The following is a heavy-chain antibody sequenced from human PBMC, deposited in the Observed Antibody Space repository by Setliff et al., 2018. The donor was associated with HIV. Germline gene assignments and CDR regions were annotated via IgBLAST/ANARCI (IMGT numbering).Heavy chain of an antibody. CDR3: ARERLRFLEWLPLDY. J-gene: IGHJ4*02. Sequence: PGGSLRLSCAVAGFSFSNYAMTWVRQAPGKGLEWVSAIAGTSASTYYADSVKGRFTISRDSSKSMLYLQMNSLRVEDTAIYYCARERLRFLEWLPLDYWGQGTLVTVSS. D-gene: IGHD3-3*01. CDR1: GFSFSNYA. CDR2: IAGTSAST. V-gene: IGHV3-23*01.